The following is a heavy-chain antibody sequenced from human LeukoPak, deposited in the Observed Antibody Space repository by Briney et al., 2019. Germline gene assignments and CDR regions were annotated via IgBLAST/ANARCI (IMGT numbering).Heavy chain of an antibody. J-gene: IGHJ5*02. CDR2: ISAYNGNT. Sequence: ASVKVSCKASGYTFTSYGISWVRQAPGQGLEWMGWISAYNGNTNYAQKLQGRVTMTTDTSTSTAYMELSSLRSEDTAVYYCASWNSSSWYTDWFDPWGQGTLVTVSS. V-gene: IGHV1-18*01. CDR1: GYTFTSYG. CDR3: ASWNSSSWYTDWFDP. D-gene: IGHD6-13*01.